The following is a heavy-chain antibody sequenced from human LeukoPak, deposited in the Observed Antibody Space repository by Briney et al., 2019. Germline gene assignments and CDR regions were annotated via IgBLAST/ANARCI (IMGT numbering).Heavy chain of an antibody. CDR1: GFTFSSYA. D-gene: IGHD2-15*01. V-gene: IGHV3-30*02. CDR3: ARLVVAAFAHYYMDV. J-gene: IGHJ6*03. Sequence: GGSLRLSCAASGFTFSSYAMSWVRQAPGKGLEWVAFIRYDGRNKYYADSVKGRFIISRDNSKNTLYLQMNSLRAEDTAVYYCARLVVAAFAHYYMDVWGKGTTVTVSS. CDR2: IRYDGRNK.